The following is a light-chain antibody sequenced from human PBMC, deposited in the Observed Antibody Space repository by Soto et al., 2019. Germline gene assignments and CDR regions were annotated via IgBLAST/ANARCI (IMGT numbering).Light chain of an antibody. Sequence: QSALTQPASVSGSPGQSITISCTGTSSDVGGYNYVSWYQQHPGKAPKLMIYDVSNRPSGVSNRFSGSKSGNTASLTISGLQAEDEADYYCSSYTRSSTPWVFGGGTKLTVL. J-gene: IGLJ3*02. CDR3: SSYTRSSTPWV. CDR2: DVS. CDR1: SSDVGGYNY. V-gene: IGLV2-14*01.